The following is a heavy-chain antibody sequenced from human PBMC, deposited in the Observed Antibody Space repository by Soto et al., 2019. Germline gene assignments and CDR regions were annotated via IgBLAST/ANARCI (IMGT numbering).Heavy chain of an antibody. J-gene: IGHJ5*02. V-gene: IGHV3-30*18. D-gene: IGHD3-3*01. CDR1: GFTFDNFG. Sequence: QVQLVESGGGEVQPGRSLRLSCTASGFTFDNFGMHWVRQAPGKGLEWVAVIAYDGSSQYYAESVKGRFTISRDNSNSTLYLQLNSLRAEDTVVYYCEKSLDGVPVQEFDPRGQGTLVTVSS. CDR2: IAYDGSSQ. CDR3: EKSLDGVPVQEFDP.